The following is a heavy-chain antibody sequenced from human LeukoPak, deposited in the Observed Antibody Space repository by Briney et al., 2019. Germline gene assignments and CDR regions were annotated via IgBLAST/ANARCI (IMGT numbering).Heavy chain of an antibody. CDR2: IHSTGTT. V-gene: IGHV4-4*08. CDR1: GASISRHY. D-gene: IGHD3-16*02. J-gene: IGHJ4*02. CDR3: ARSEYVWGGYRLDF. Sequence: SETLSLTCFVSGASISRHYWTWMRHTPGQGLHWIGYIHSTGTTNYNPSLESRVTMSLDTSKNQFSLRLNSVAAADTAVYYCARSEYVWGGYRLDFWGQGALVTVSS.